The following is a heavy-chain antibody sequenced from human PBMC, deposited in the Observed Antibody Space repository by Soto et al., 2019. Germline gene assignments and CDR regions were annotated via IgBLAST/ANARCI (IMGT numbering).Heavy chain of an antibody. Sequence: PGGSLRLSCAASGFTFSSYSMNWVRQAPGKGLEWVSSISSSSSYIYYADSVKGRFTISRDNAKNSLYLQMNSLRAEDTAVYYCARDKSIAAARHFQHWGQGTLVTVSS. J-gene: IGHJ1*01. D-gene: IGHD6-13*01. CDR2: ISSSSSYI. CDR1: GFTFSSYS. V-gene: IGHV3-21*01. CDR3: ARDKSIAAARHFQH.